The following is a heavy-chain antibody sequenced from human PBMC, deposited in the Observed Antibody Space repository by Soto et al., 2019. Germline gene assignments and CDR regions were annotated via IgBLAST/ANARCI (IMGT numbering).Heavy chain of an antibody. V-gene: IGHV3-11*05. J-gene: IGHJ4*02. Sequence: QVQLVESGGGLVKPGGSLRLSCAASGFTFSDYYMSWIRQAPGKGLEWVSYISRSSSYTNYADSVKGRFTIARDNAKNSLYLQMNSLRAEDTAVYYCVKNYGSGSYGPGDSWGQGTLVTVSS. CDR1: GFTFSDYY. CDR2: ISRSSSYT. CDR3: VKNYGSGSYGPGDS. D-gene: IGHD3-10*01.